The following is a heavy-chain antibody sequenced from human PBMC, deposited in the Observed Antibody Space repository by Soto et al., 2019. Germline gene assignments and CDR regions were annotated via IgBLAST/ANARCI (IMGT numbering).Heavy chain of an antibody. V-gene: IGHV4-39*01. CDR2: IYYSGST. CDR3: ARHRSCSSTSCSRHFDY. J-gene: IGHJ4*02. D-gene: IGHD2-2*01. CDR1: GGSISSSSYY. Sequence: QLQLQESGPGLVKPAETLSLTCTVSGGSISSSSYYWGWIRQPPGKGLEWLGSIYYSGSTYYNPSLKSRVTIAVDTSKNQFSLKLSAVTAADTAVYYCARHRSCSSTSCSRHFDYWGQGTLVTVSS.